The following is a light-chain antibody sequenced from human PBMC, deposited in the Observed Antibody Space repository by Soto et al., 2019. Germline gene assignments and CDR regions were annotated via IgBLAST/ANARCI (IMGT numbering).Light chain of an antibody. V-gene: IGKV1-5*01. Sequence: DIQMTQSPSTLSASVGDIATITCRASQSISSWLAWYQQKPGKAPELLIYDASTLEGGVPSRFSGSGSGTEFSLTITSLQPDDFATFYCQQYSSFSRTFGQGTKVDIK. CDR3: QQYSSFSRT. J-gene: IGKJ1*01. CDR2: DAS. CDR1: QSISSW.